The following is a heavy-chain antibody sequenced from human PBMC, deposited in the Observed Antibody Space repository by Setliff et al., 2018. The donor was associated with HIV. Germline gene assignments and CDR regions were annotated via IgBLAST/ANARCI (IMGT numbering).Heavy chain of an antibody. Sequence: GSLRLSCAASGFAFSTYAMSWVRQAPGKGLEWVSAISDSGGGTYYADSVKGRFTVSRDNSKYTLYLQMNSLRVEDTAVYYCARYEYSSSQAFDYWGQGTLVTVSS. J-gene: IGHJ4*02. CDR2: ISDSGGGT. CDR1: GFAFSTYA. V-gene: IGHV3-23*01. D-gene: IGHD6-6*01. CDR3: ARYEYSSSQAFDY.